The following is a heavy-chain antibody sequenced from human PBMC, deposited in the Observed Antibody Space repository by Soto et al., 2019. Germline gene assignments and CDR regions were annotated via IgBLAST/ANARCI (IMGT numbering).Heavy chain of an antibody. CDR1: GFSFSAYA. V-gene: IGHV3-23*01. D-gene: IGHD2-8*01. Sequence: PGGSLRLSCAASGFSFSAYAMNWVRQAPGKGLQWVSGIVGNGGDKTHADSVRGRFTVSRDNSMNTLYLQMNNLRDEDAAVYYCAKYCIANNGVWEAFAMWGRGTRVP. CDR3: AKYCIANNGVWEAFAM. J-gene: IGHJ3*02. CDR2: IVGNGGDK.